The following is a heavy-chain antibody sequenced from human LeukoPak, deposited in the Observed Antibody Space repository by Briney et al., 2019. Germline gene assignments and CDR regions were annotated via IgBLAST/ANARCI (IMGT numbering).Heavy chain of an antibody. V-gene: IGHV4-31*03. Sequence: SETLSLTCTVSGGSISSGGYYWSWIRQHPGKGLEWIGYIYYSGSTYYNPSLKSRVTISVDTSKNQFSLKLSSVAAADTAVYYCARVLPYYDFWDLSRKTRYYFDYWGQGTLVTVSS. CDR2: IYYSGST. CDR1: GGSISSGGYY. D-gene: IGHD3-3*01. CDR3: ARVLPYYDFWDLSRKTRYYFDY. J-gene: IGHJ4*02.